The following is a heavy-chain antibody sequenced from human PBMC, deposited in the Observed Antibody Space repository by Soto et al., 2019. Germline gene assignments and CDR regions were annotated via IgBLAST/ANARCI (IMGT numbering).Heavy chain of an antibody. CDR2: IYYSGST. D-gene: IGHD3-9*01. V-gene: IGHV4-59*08. J-gene: IGHJ5*02. CDR3: ARQSDYDILTGYYNWFDP. Sequence: SETLSLTCTVSGGSISSYYWSWIRQPPGKGLEWIGYIYYSGSTNYNPSLKSRVTISVDTSKNQFSLKLSSVTAADTAVYYCARQSDYDILTGYYNWFDPWGQGTLVTVSS. CDR1: GGSISSYY.